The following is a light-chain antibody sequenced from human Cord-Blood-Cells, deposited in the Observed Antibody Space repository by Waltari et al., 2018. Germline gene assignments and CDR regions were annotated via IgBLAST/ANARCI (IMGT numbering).Light chain of an antibody. V-gene: IGKV2-28*01. CDR1: QSLLHSNGYNY. Sequence: TVMTPSPLSLPVTHGEPASISCTSSQSLLHSNGYNYLDWYLQKPRQSPQLLIYLGSNRASGVPDRFSGSGSGTDFTLKISRVEAEDVGVYYCMQALQTPPWTFGQGTKVEIK. CDR2: LGS. CDR3: MQALQTPPWT. J-gene: IGKJ1*01.